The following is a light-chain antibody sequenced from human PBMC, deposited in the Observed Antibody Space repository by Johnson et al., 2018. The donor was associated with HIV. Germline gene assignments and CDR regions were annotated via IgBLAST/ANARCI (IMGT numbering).Light chain of an antibody. J-gene: IGLJ1*01. Sequence: QPVLTQPPSVSAAPGQKVTISCSGSSSNIGNNYVSWYQQLPGTAPKLLIYDNNKRPSGIPDRFSGSKSGTSATLGITGLQTGDEADYYCGTWDSSTGYVFGTGTKVTVL. CDR2: DNN. V-gene: IGLV1-51*01. CDR3: GTWDSSTGYV. CDR1: SSNIGNNY.